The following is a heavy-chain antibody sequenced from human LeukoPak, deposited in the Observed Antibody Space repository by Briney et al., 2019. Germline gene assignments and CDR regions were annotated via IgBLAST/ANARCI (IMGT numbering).Heavy chain of an antibody. V-gene: IGHV1-24*01. CDR1: GDTLSELS. CDR3: AAADSSGLEENFDY. J-gene: IGHJ4*02. Sequence: GASVKVSCRVSGDTLSELSINWVRQALGKGLEWIGGFDPQEGRTVYVPDLRGRVTMTEDTSTDTAYMEVSSLRSEDTAVYFCAAADSSGLEENFDYWGQGTLVTVSS. CDR2: FDPQEGRT. D-gene: IGHD3-22*01.